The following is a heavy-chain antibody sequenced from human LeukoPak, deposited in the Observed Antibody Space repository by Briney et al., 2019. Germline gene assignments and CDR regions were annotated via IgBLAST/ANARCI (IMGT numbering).Heavy chain of an antibody. Sequence: ASVKVSCKASGYTFTSYGISWVRQAPGQGLEWMGWISAYNGNTNHAQKLQGRVTMTTDTSTSTAYMELRSLGSDDTAVYYCARDEYYYDSSGPFFDYWGQGTLVTVSS. CDR2: ISAYNGNT. V-gene: IGHV1-18*01. CDR1: GYTFTSYG. D-gene: IGHD3-22*01. J-gene: IGHJ4*02. CDR3: ARDEYYYDSSGPFFDY.